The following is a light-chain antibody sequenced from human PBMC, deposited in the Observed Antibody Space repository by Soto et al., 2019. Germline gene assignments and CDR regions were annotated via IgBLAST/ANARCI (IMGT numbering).Light chain of an antibody. CDR3: KNNNSYPRT. CDR1: QIIDIE. V-gene: IGKV1-5*03. J-gene: IGKJ1*01. Sequence: DIQMTQSPSTLSASIGDRVTITCRASQIIDIELAWYQHKPGKAPEVLIYRASNLKRGVPSRFSGSGSGTEFTLTISSLQPDDFATYYCKNNNSYPRTFGLGTKVELK. CDR2: RAS.